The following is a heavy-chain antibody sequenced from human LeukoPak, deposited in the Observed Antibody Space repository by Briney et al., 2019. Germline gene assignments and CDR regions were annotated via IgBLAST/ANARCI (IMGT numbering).Heavy chain of an antibody. CDR1: GYSFTTYY. Sequence: GESLKISCKGSGYSFTTYYIAWVRQMPGKGLEWMEVIFPGDFVTRYSPSFQGQVTISADKSISTAYLQWSSLKASDTAMYYWARPLIVGTLGAFDIWGHGTMVTVSS. V-gene: IGHV5-51*01. CDR3: ARPLIVGTLGAFDI. CDR2: IFPGDFVT. J-gene: IGHJ3*02. D-gene: IGHD5-12*01.